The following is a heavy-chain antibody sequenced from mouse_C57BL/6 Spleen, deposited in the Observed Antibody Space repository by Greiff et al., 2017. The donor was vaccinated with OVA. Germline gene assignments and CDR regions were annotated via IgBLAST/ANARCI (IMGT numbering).Heavy chain of an antibody. D-gene: IGHD2-4*01. CDR1: GYTFTSYW. J-gene: IGHJ3*01. Sequence: QVQLQQPGAELVKPGASVKMSCKASGYTFTSYWITWVKQRPGQGLEWIGDIYPGSGSTNYNEKFKSKATLTVDTSSSTAYMQLSSLTSEDSAVYYCARWRKGISGFAYWGQGTLVTVSA. CDR2: IYPGSGST. V-gene: IGHV1-55*01. CDR3: ARWRKGISGFAY.